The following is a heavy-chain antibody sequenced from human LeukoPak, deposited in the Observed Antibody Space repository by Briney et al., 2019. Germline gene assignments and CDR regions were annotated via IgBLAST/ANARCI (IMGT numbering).Heavy chain of an antibody. D-gene: IGHD5-18*01. CDR2: ISGSGDST. J-gene: IGHJ5*02. CDR3: AKGGYSAWFDP. CDR1: GFTFSSYA. V-gene: IGHV3-23*01. Sequence: GGSLRLSCAASGFTFSSYAMTWVRQAPGKGLEWVSSISGSGDSTYYVDTVKGRFTISRDNSKNTLYLQMNSLRAEDTAVYYCAKGGYSAWFDPWGQGTLVTVSS.